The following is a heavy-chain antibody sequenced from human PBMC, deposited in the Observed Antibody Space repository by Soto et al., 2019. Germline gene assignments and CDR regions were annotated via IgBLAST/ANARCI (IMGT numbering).Heavy chain of an antibody. CDR2: IKQDGSEK. CDR3: SRENWFQDY. V-gene: IGHV3-7*03. CDR1: GFTLSRYW. Sequence: PGGALRLSCAASGFTLSRYWMSWFRQAPRKGLEWVANIKQDGSEKYYVDSVKGRFTISRDNAKNSLYLQMNSLRAEDTALYYCSRENWFQDYWGQGTLVTVSS. J-gene: IGHJ4*02. D-gene: IGHD3-9*01.